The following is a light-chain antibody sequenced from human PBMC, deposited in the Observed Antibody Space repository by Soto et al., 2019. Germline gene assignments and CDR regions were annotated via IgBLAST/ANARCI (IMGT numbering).Light chain of an antibody. V-gene: IGKV1-39*01. CDR3: QQSYRAQYT. J-gene: IGKJ2*01. CDR1: QSIRNY. CDR2: AAS. Sequence: DIQMTQSPSSLSASVGDRVTITCRASQSIRNYLNWYQQKPGKAPKLLIYAASSLQSGVPSRFSGSGSGTAFTLAFSSLQPEDVATYYCQQSYRAQYTFGQGTKLEIK.